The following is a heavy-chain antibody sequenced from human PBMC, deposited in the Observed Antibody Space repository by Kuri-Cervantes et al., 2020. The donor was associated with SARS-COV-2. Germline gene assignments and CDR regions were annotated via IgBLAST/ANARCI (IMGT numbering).Heavy chain of an antibody. D-gene: IGHD3-22*01. CDR1: GFTFSDYY. J-gene: IGHJ4*02. CDR2: ISSSGSTI. V-gene: IGHV3-11*01. Sequence: GESLKISCAASGFTFSDYYMSWIRQAPGKGLEWVSYISSSGSTIYYADSVKGRFTISRDNAKNSLYLQMNSLRAEDTAVYYCARDEYYYDSSGHFDYWGQGILVTVSS. CDR3: ARDEYYYDSSGHFDY.